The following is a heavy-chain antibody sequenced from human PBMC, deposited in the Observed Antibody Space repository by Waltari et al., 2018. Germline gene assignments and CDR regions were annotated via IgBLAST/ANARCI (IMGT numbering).Heavy chain of an antibody. D-gene: IGHD5-12*01. J-gene: IGHJ4*02. CDR2: ISSSSAV. CDR3: ARYHIVAARTFDY. Sequence: EVQLVESGGGLVQPGGSLRLSCAASGFTFSSYEMNWVRQAPGKGLEWVSYISSSSAVYYADSVKGRFTISRDNAKNTLYLQMNSLRAEDTGVYYCARYHIVAARTFDYWGQGTLVTVSS. CDR1: GFTFSSYE. V-gene: IGHV3-48*03.